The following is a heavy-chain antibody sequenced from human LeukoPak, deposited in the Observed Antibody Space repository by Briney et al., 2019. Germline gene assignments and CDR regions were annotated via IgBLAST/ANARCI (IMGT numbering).Heavy chain of an antibody. CDR2: IKQDGSEK. V-gene: IGHV3-7*01. CDR3: ATTKIWSGYYSSGYYFDY. Sequence: GGSLRLSCAASGVIFNKHWMSWVRQAPGKGLEWVANIKQDGSEKYYVDSVKGRFTISRDNAKNSLYLQMNSLRAEDTAVYYCATTKIWSGYYSSGYYFDYWGQGTLVTVSS. D-gene: IGHD3-3*01. J-gene: IGHJ4*02. CDR1: GVIFNKHW.